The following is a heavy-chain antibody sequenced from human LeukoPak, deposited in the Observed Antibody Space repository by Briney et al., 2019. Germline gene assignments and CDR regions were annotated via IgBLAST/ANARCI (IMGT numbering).Heavy chain of an antibody. CDR2: TSNSGAAK. Sequence: GGSLRLSCAAAGFTFSSHEMNWVRQAPGKGLECVAGTSNSGAAKSYAESVQGRFTISRDNYENTLSLQMSSLRPEDTAVYYCAKEGGRFGEFDIWGRGTLVTVSS. CDR1: GFTFSSHE. V-gene: IGHV3-30-3*01. CDR3: AKEGGRFGEFDI. J-gene: IGHJ2*01. D-gene: IGHD3-10*01.